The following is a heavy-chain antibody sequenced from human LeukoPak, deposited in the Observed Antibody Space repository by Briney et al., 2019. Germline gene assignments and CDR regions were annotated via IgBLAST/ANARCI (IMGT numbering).Heavy chain of an antibody. CDR3: ARVNFGSGWINWFDP. CDR1: GYTFTSYG. Sequence: ASVKVSCKASGYTFTSYGISWVRQAPGQGREWMGWISAYNGNTNYAQKLQGRVTMTTDTSTSTAYMELRSLRSDDTAVYYCARVNFGSGWINWFDPWGQGTLVTVSS. CDR2: ISAYNGNT. J-gene: IGHJ5*02. V-gene: IGHV1-18*01. D-gene: IGHD6-19*01.